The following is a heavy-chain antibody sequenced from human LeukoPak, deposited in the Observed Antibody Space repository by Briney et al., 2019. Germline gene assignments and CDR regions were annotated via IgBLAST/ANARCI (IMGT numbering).Heavy chain of an antibody. V-gene: IGHV4-39*02. CDR3: TRVMTGSRCDC. D-gene: IGHD3-10*01. CDR1: GGSITSSPYY. J-gene: IGHJ4*02. Sequence: SETLSLTCTVSGGSITSSPYYWAWLRQPPGKGLEWIASVSYSGNTFYNPSLRGRATISADTSRNHFSVRLTSVTAADAAMYYCTRVMTGSRCDCWGQGTLVTVS. CDR2: VSYSGNT.